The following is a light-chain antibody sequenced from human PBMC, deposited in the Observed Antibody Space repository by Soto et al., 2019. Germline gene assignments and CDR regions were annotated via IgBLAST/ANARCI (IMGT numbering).Light chain of an antibody. J-gene: IGKJ5*01. V-gene: IGKV1-39*01. CDR3: QQSYTIPIT. Sequence: DIQMTQSPSSLSASVGDRVTITCRASQSISNYLNWYQQKPGKALKLLIYAASSLQSGVPSRFSGSGSGTDFTLTISSLQPEDFATYYCQQSYTIPITFGQGTRLEMK. CDR2: AAS. CDR1: QSISNY.